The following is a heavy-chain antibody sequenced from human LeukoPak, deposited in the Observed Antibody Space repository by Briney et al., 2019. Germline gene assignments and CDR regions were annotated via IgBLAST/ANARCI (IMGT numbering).Heavy chain of an antibody. Sequence: ASVKVSCKASGYTFTSYGISWVRQAPGQGLEWMGWISAYNGNTNYAQKLQGRVTMTTDTSTSTAYMELRSLRPDDTAVYYCARDPKYHYGSGGTFDYWGQGTLVTVSS. CDR3: ARDPKYHYGSGGTFDY. D-gene: IGHD3-10*01. CDR2: ISAYNGNT. V-gene: IGHV1-18*04. J-gene: IGHJ4*02. CDR1: GYTFTSYG.